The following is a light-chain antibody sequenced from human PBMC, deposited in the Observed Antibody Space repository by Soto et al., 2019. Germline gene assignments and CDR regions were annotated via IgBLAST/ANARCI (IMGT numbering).Light chain of an antibody. J-gene: IGLJ3*02. CDR2: GNS. CDR1: SSNIGAGYN. CDR3: QSYASSLSGWV. Sequence: QSVLTQPPSVSGAPGQRVTISCTGSSSNIGAGYNVHWYQPLPGTAPKLLIYGNSNRPSGVPDRFSGSKSGTSASLAITGLQAEDEADYYGQSYASSLSGWVFGGGTKVTVL. V-gene: IGLV1-40*01.